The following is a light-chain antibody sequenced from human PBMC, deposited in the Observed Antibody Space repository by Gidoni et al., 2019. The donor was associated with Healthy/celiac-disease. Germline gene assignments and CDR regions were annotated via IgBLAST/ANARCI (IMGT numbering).Light chain of an antibody. CDR2: DAS. CDR1: QSVSSY. Sequence: VLTPSPATLSLSPGERATLSCRASQSVSSYIAWYQQKPGQAPRLLLYDASNRATGIPARFSGSGSGTDFTLTISSREPEDFAVSYCQQRSNWSWTFGQXTKVEIK. CDR3: QQRSNWSWT. J-gene: IGKJ1*01. V-gene: IGKV3-11*01.